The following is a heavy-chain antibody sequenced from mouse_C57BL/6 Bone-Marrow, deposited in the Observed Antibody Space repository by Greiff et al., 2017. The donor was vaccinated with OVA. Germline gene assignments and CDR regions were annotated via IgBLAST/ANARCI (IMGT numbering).Heavy chain of an antibody. Sequence: VQLQQPGAELVKPGASVKVSCKASGYTFTSYWMHWVKQRPGQGLEWIGRIHPSDSDTNYNQKFKGQATLTVDNSSSTAYMQLSSLTSEDSAVSYCAIMIYDGYYYAMDYWGQGTSVTVSS. J-gene: IGHJ4*01. CDR2: IHPSDSDT. D-gene: IGHD2-3*01. V-gene: IGHV1-74*01. CDR3: AIMIYDGYYYAMDY. CDR1: GYTFTSYW.